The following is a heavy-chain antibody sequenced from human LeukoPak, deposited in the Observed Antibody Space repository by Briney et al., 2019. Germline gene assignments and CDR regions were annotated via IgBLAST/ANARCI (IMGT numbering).Heavy chain of an antibody. CDR2: ISSSGSTI. D-gene: IGHD3-22*01. Sequence: QPGGSLRLSCVASGFTFSSYETNWVRQAPGKGLEWVSYISSSGSTIYYADSVKGRFTISRDNAKNSLYLQMNSLRAEDTAVYYCAREPYYYDSSGSNYYYYGMDVWGQGTTVTVSS. V-gene: IGHV3-48*03. CDR1: GFTFSSYE. CDR3: AREPYYYDSSGSNYYYYGMDV. J-gene: IGHJ6*02.